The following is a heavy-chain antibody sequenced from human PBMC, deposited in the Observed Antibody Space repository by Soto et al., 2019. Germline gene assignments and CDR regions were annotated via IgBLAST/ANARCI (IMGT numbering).Heavy chain of an antibody. CDR1: GYTFTSYA. V-gene: IGHV1-3*01. Sequence: ASVKVSCKASGYTFTSYAMHWVRQAPGQRLEWMGWINAGNGNTKYSQKFQGRVTITRDTSASTAYMELSSLRSEDTAVYYCARGFDFDWLSRSYYYYYGMDVWGQGTTVTVSS. J-gene: IGHJ6*02. CDR3: ARGFDFDWLSRSYYYYYGMDV. D-gene: IGHD3-9*01. CDR2: INAGNGNT.